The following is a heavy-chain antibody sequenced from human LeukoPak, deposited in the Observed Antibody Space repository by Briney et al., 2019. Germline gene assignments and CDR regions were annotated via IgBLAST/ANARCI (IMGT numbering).Heavy chain of an antibody. V-gene: IGHV3-7*01. CDR2: IKQDGSEQ. D-gene: IGHD3-3*01. CDR1: GFTFSHYY. J-gene: IGHJ4*02. Sequence: GGSLRLSCAASGFTFSHYYMSWVRQAPGKGLEWVANIKQDGSEQFYLDSVKGRFTISRDNAKNTLYLQMHSLRVEDTAVYYCARDSALPLRFLEWSFDYWAREPWSPSP. CDR3: ARDSALPLRFLEWSFDY.